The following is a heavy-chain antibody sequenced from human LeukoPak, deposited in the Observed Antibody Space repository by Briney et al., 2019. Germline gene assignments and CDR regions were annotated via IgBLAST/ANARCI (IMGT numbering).Heavy chain of an antibody. J-gene: IGHJ4*02. D-gene: IGHD5-12*01. Sequence: GGSLRLSCAASGFTFNTYGMHWVRQAPGRGLEWVAVIWYDGSNKYYADSVKGRFTISRDNAKNSLYLQLNSLRAEDTAVYYCARARGGYDFDYWGQGTLVTVSS. CDR1: GFTFNTYG. CDR2: IWYDGSNK. CDR3: ARARGGYDFDY. V-gene: IGHV3-33*01.